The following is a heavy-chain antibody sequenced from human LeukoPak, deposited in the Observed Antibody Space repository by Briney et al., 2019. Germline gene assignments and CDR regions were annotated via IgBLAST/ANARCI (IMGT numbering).Heavy chain of an antibody. CDR3: ARHSLAVDTAMVFVY. CDR2: IYYSGST. V-gene: IGHV4-39*01. D-gene: IGHD5-18*01. J-gene: IGHJ4*02. CDR1: GGSISGSSYY. Sequence: SETLSLTCTVSGGSISGSSYYWGWIRQPPGKGLEWIGSIYYSGSTYYNPSLKSRVTISVDTSKNQFSLKLSSVTAADTAVYYCARHSLAVDTAMVFVYWGQGTLVTVSS.